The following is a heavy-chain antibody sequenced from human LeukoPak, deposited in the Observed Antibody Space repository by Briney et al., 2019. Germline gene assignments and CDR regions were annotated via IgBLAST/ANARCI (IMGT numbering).Heavy chain of an antibody. CDR3: AGYCSSTSCYSEGAFDI. CDR1: GGPISSYY. CDR2: IYTSGST. Sequence: SETLSLTCTVSGGPISSYYWSWIRQPAGKGLEWIGRIYTSGSTNYNPSLKSRATMSVDTSKNQFSLKLSSVTAADTAVYYCAGYCSSTSCYSEGAFDIWGQGTMVTVSS. D-gene: IGHD2-2*03. V-gene: IGHV4-4*07. J-gene: IGHJ3*02.